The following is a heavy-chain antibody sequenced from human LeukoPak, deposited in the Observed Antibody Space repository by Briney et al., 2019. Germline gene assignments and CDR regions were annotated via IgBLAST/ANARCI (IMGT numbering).Heavy chain of an antibody. CDR2: ISYHGRET. Sequence: PGGSLRLSCAASGFNFSLYAMHWVRQAPGKRLEWVAVISYHGRETDYADSVKGRFSISRDNSKNTLYIQMNSLRPEDTAVYYCARTGESGGYYYHGMDVWGQGTTVTVSS. J-gene: IGHJ6*02. CDR3: ARTGESGGYYYHGMDV. CDR1: GFNFSLYA. V-gene: IGHV3-30*04. D-gene: IGHD1-26*01.